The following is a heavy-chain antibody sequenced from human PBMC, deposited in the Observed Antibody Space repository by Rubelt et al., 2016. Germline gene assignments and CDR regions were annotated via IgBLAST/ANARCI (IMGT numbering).Heavy chain of an antibody. CDR3: ARLFGGTNYNYFQH. CDR2: IDPGDSDT. D-gene: IGHD1-26*01. CDR1: GYIFTNDW. J-gene: IGHJ1*01. Sequence: EVQLVQSGAEVKKPGESLKISCQGSGYIFTNDWIGWVRQMPGKGLEWMGSIDPGDSDTRYSPSFQGQVRISADKSIRTAYLQWSSLKASDTAMYYCARLFGGTNYNYFQHWGQGTLVTVSS. V-gene: IGHV5-51*01.